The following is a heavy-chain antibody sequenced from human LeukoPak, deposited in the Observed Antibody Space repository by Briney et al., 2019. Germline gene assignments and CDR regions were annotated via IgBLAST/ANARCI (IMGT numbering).Heavy chain of an antibody. Sequence: GASVKVSCKASGGTFSSYAISWVRQAPGQGLEWMGRIIPIFGTANYAQKFQGRVTITTGESTSTAYMEPSSLRSEDTAVYYCATRPRPPYYDSSGYSVWGQGTLVTVSS. CDR2: IIPIFGTA. D-gene: IGHD3-22*01. J-gene: IGHJ4*02. V-gene: IGHV1-69*05. CDR3: ATRPRPPYYDSSGYSV. CDR1: GGTFSSYA.